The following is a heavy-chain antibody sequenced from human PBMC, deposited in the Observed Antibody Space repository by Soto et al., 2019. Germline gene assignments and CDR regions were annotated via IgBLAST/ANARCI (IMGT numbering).Heavy chain of an antibody. J-gene: IGHJ4*02. Sequence: GASVKVSCKASGGTFSSYTISWMRQAPGQGLEWMGGIIPIFGTANYAQQFLGRVTITADESSSTVYIELSSLRSEDIAVYYCAGGTIVGATIFGYWGQGTLVTVSS. V-gene: IGHV1-69*13. D-gene: IGHD1-26*01. CDR1: GGTFSSYT. CDR2: IIPIFGTA. CDR3: AGGTIVGATIFGY.